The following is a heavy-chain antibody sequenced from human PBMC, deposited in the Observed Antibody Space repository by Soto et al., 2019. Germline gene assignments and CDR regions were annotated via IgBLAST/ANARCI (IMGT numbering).Heavy chain of an antibody. CDR2: IGTAGDT. CDR1: GFTFSSYD. D-gene: IGHD6-19*01. V-gene: IGHV3-13*04. Sequence: GGSLRLSCAASGFTFSSYDMHWVRQATGKGLEWVSAIGTAGDTYYPGSVKGRFTISRENAKNSLYLQMNSLRAGDTAVYYCARGRIAVAGTRYFDYWGQGTLVTVSS. J-gene: IGHJ4*02. CDR3: ARGRIAVAGTRYFDY.